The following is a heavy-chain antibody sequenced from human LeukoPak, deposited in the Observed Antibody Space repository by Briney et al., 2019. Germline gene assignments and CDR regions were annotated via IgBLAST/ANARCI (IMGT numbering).Heavy chain of an antibody. CDR1: GFTFSGYW. J-gene: IGHJ6*03. CDR2: VYDSEST. CDR3: ARVLQNYYHLDV. V-gene: IGHV4-59*01. Sequence: GSLRLSCAASGFTFSGYWMSWVRQAPGKGLEWIGNVYDSESTHYKSSLKSRVTISVDTSKNQFSLRLTSVSAADTAVYYCARVLQNYYHLDVWGKGTTVTVSS. D-gene: IGHD3-3*01.